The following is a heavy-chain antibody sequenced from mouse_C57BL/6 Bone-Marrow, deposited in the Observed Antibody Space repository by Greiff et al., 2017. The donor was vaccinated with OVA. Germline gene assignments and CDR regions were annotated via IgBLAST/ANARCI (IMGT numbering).Heavy chain of an antibody. CDR2: IDPETGGT. D-gene: IGHD2-1*01. CDR1: GYTFTDYE. J-gene: IGHJ3*01. Sequence: QVHVKQSGAELVRPGASVTLSCKASGYTFTDYEMHWVKQTPVHGLEWIGAIDPETGGTAYNQKFKGKAILTADKSSSTAYMELRSLTSEDSAVYYCTRDGNSWFAYWGQGTLVTVSA. CDR3: TRDGNSWFAY. V-gene: IGHV1-15*01.